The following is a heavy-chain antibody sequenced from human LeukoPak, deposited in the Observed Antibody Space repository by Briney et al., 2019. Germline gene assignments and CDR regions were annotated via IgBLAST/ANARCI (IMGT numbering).Heavy chain of an antibody. CDR1: GGTFSSYA. CDR2: IIPIFGTA. V-gene: IGHV1-69*05. Sequence: ASVKVSCKASGGTFSSYAISWVRQAPGQGLEWMGGIIPIFGTANYAQKFQGRVTITTDESTSTAYMELSSLRSEDTAVYYCARERGIAARPDAFDIWGQGIMVTVSS. D-gene: IGHD6-6*01. CDR3: ARERGIAARPDAFDI. J-gene: IGHJ3*02.